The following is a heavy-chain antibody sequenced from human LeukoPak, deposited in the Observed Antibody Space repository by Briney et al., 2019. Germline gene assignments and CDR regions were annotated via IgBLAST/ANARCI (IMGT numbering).Heavy chain of an antibody. J-gene: IGHJ4*02. V-gene: IGHV4-39*01. CDR2: IYYSGST. CDR3: ARHYYGSGSPLYFDY. CDR1: GGSISGSSYY. Sequence: SETLSLTCTVSGGSISGSSYYWGWIRQPPGKGLEWIGSIYYSGSTYYNPSLKSRVTISVDTSKNQFSLKLSSVTAADTAVYYCARHYYGSGSPLYFDYWGQGTLVTVSS. D-gene: IGHD3-10*01.